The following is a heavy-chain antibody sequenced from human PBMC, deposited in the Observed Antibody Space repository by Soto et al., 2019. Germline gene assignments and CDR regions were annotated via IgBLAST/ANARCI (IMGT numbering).Heavy chain of an antibody. D-gene: IGHD7-27*01. J-gene: IGHJ4*02. CDR3: TRANWYSEY. Sequence: SETLSLTCTVSGGSISNHYWSWIRQPPGKGLEWIWYIYYNGNTNYNPPLKSRVTMSVDTSKNQISLKLSSVTAADTAVYYCTRANWYSEYWGQGTLVTVSS. CDR1: GGSISNHY. CDR2: IYYNGNT. V-gene: IGHV4-59*11.